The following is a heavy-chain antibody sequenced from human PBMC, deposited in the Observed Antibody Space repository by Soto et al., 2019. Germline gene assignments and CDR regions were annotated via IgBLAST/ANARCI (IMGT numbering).Heavy chain of an antibody. D-gene: IGHD3-16*01. CDR3: ARDIITVIGGEIYYYFGMDV. J-gene: IGHJ6*02. V-gene: IGHV4-34*01. Sequence: PSETLSLTCAVNGGSFREYYWSWIRQPPGKGLEWIGEINQSGTTHYNPSLTRRVNISIDTSKNQLSLNLTSVTAADTATYFCARDIITVIGGEIYYYFGMDVWGQGNTVT. CDR2: INQSGTT. CDR1: GGSFREYY.